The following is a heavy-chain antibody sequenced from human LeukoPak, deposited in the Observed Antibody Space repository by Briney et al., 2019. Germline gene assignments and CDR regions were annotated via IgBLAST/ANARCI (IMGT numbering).Heavy chain of an antibody. J-gene: IGHJ4*02. Sequence: GGSLRLSCAASGFTFSSYAMSWVRQAPGKGLEWVSAISGSGGSTYYADSVKGRFTISRDNSKNTLYLQMNSLRAEDTAVYYCAKDHYYGSGSYYNTLDYWGQGTLVTVSS. V-gene: IGHV3-23*01. CDR2: ISGSGGST. CDR1: GFTFSSYA. CDR3: AKDHYYGSGSYYNTLDY. D-gene: IGHD3-10*01.